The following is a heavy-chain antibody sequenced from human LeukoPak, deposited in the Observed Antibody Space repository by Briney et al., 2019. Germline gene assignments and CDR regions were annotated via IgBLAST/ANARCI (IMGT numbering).Heavy chain of an antibody. Sequence: GGSLRLSCAASGFTFSGYAMSWVRQAPGKGLEWVSSISGSGGNTYYADSVKGRFTISRDSTKNTLYLQMNSLRAEDSAVYYCAKGRCSSTSCSTGYWGQGTLVTVSS. V-gene: IGHV3-23*01. CDR1: GFTFSGYA. D-gene: IGHD2-2*01. CDR3: AKGRCSSTSCSTGY. J-gene: IGHJ4*02. CDR2: ISGSGGNT.